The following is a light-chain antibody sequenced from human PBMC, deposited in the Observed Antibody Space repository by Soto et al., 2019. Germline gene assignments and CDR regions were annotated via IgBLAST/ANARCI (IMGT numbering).Light chain of an antibody. V-gene: IGLV1-44*01. Sequence: QSVLTQPPSASGTPGQRVTISCSGSSSNIGGNAVHWYQQLPGTAPQLLIYYNDRRPSGGVTDRFSASKSGTSASLAISGLRSEDEADYYCAAWDDSLNGPLFGGGTKLTVL. CDR1: SSNIGGNA. J-gene: IGLJ2*01. CDR3: AAWDDSLNGPL. CDR2: YND.